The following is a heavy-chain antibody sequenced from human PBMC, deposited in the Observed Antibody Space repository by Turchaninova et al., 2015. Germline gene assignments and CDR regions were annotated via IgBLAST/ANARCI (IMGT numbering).Heavy chain of an antibody. D-gene: IGHD2-21*02. J-gene: IGHJ4*02. V-gene: IGHV4-39*07. CDR2: IHYSGST. Sequence: LPLQESGPGLVQPSETLSLTCSVPGGPISSSGYYWGWIRHPPGKGLEWIGTIHYSGSTHYNPSLKSRVTISVDTSKNQFSLKLSSVTAADTAVYYCARDLAVTVLSPFDHWGQGSLVTVSS. CDR3: ARDLAVTVLSPFDH. CDR1: GGPISSSGYY.